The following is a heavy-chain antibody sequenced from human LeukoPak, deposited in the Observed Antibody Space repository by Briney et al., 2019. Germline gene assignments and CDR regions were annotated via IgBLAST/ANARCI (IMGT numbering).Heavy chain of an antibody. CDR3: ARDYGDYGRAYYYYMDV. D-gene: IGHD4-17*01. J-gene: IGHJ6*03. CDR1: GGSISSYY. Sequence: SETLSLTCTVSGGSISSYYWNWIRQPPGKGLEWIGYIYYSGSTNYNPSLKSRVTISVDTSKNQFSLRLSSVTAADTAVYYCARDYGDYGRAYYYYMDVWGKGTTVTVSS. V-gene: IGHV4-59*12. CDR2: IYYSGST.